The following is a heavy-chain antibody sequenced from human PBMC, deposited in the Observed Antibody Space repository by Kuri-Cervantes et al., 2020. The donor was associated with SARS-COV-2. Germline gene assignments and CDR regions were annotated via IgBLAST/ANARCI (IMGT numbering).Heavy chain of an antibody. CDR2: ISSNGETT. CDR3: VTRGGSEAFDV. Sequence: GGSLRLSCSASGFTFNAYSMHWVRQAPGKGLEYVSAISSNGETTYYADSVKGRFIISRDNSKNILFLQMSGLRAEDTAVYFCVTRGGSEAFDVWGQGTMVTVSS. V-gene: IGHV3-64D*06. CDR1: GFTFNAYS. D-gene: IGHD1-1*01. J-gene: IGHJ3*01.